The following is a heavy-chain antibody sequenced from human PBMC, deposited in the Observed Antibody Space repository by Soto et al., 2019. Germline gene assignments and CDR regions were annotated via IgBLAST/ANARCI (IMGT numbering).Heavy chain of an antibody. V-gene: IGHV1-8*01. Sequence: VASVKVSCKASGYTFITYDINWVRQATGQGLEWMGWMNPSNGNAGYAQKFQGRLTMTRNTSISTAYMELRSLRSDDTAVYFCARRKERSGPNYFDYWGQGSLVTVSS. CDR1: GYTFITYD. D-gene: IGHD6-25*01. CDR2: MNPSNGNA. J-gene: IGHJ4*02. CDR3: ARRKERSGPNYFDY.